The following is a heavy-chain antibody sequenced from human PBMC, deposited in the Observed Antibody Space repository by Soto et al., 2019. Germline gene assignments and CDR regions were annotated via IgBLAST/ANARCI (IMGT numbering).Heavy chain of an antibody. D-gene: IGHD1-26*01. V-gene: IGHV3-30*18. CDR1: GFTFSRYG. J-gene: IGHJ6*02. CDR3: AKAQGGSYSYYYYYGMDV. Sequence: VGSLRLSGAASGFTFSRYGMHWVRQAPGKGLEWVAVISYDGSNKYYADSVKGRFTISRDNSKNTLYLQMNSLRAEDTAVYYCAKAQGGSYSYYYYYGMDVWGQGTTVTVSS. CDR2: ISYDGSNK.